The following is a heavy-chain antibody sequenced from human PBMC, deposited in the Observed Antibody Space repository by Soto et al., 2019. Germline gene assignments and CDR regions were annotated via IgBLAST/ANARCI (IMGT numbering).Heavy chain of an antibody. J-gene: IGHJ4*02. D-gene: IGHD3-10*01. CDR3: ARVPGHKNSRGDF. V-gene: IGHV1-2*02. CDR1: GYTFTHYF. Sequence: QVRLVQSGPEVRRPGASVTVSCKASGYTFTHYFLHWVRRAPGQGLEWMGYINPKSGDTHYSQTFRGRVSMTVDTSTDTASVGLSSLKSDDTAVYFCARVPGHKNSRGDFWGQGTPITDSS. CDR2: INPKSGDT.